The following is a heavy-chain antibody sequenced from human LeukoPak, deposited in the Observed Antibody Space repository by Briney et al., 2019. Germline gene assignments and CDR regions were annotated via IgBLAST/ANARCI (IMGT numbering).Heavy chain of an antibody. CDR3: TKAGCSSTTCYSNC. V-gene: IGHV3-30*18. J-gene: IGHJ4*02. D-gene: IGHD2-2*01. Sequence: SGGSLRLSCAASGFAFSTYAMNWVRQAPGKGLEWAAVMSYDGSNKYYADSVRGRFTISRDNSKNTLYLQMNSLRSEDSAVYYCTKAGCSSTTCYSNCWGQGTLVTVSS. CDR1: GFAFSTYA. CDR2: MSYDGSNK.